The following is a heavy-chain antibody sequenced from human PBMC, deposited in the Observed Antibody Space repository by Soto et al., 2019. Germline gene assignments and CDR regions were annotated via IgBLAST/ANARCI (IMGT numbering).Heavy chain of an antibody. Sequence: PSETLSLPCPVSGCSISSSSYYWGWIRQPPGKGLEWIGSIYYSGSTYYNPSLKSRVTISVDTSKNQFSLKLSSVTAADTAVYYCARLAYYGSGSYYDRFLDYWGQGTLVTVSS. CDR1: GCSISSSSYY. CDR2: IYYSGST. V-gene: IGHV4-39*01. D-gene: IGHD3-10*01. J-gene: IGHJ4*02. CDR3: ARLAYYGSGSYYDRFLDY.